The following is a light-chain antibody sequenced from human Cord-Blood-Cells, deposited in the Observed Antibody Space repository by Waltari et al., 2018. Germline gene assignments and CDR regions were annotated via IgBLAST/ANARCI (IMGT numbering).Light chain of an antibody. J-gene: IGKJ2*01. CDR3: QQRSNWPPRYT. V-gene: IGKV3-11*01. CDR2: DAS. Sequence: EIVLTQSPATLFLSPGERATLSFRASQSVSSYLAWYQQKPGQAPRLLIYDASNRATGIPARFSGSGSGTDFTLTISSLEPEDFAVYYCQQRSNWPPRYTFGQGTKLEIK. CDR1: QSVSSY.